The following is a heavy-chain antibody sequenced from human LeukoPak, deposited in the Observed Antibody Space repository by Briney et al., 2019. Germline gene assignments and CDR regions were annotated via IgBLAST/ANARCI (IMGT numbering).Heavy chain of an antibody. CDR1: GGSISSYY. Sequence: SSETLSLTCTVSGGSISSYYWSWIQQPAGKGLEWIGRIYTSGSTNYNPSLKSRVTMSVDTSKNQFSLKLSSVTAADTAVYYCARSPIYPDAFDIWGQGTMVTVSS. CDR3: ARSPIYPDAFDI. V-gene: IGHV4-4*07. CDR2: IYTSGST. J-gene: IGHJ3*02. D-gene: IGHD2/OR15-2a*01.